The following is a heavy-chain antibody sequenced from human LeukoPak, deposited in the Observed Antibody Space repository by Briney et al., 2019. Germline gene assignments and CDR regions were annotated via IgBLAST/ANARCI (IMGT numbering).Heavy chain of an antibody. V-gene: IGHV3-7*01. CDR1: GFTFSGYW. D-gene: IGHD5-24*01. CDR3: AKIIEGDGYNDGDAFDI. Sequence: LPGGSLRLSCAASGFTFSGYWMSWVRQAPGKGLEWVANIKQDGSEKYYVDSVNGRFTISRDNAKNSLYLQMNSLRAEDAAVYYCAKIIEGDGYNDGDAFDIWGQGTMVTVSS. J-gene: IGHJ3*02. CDR2: IKQDGSEK.